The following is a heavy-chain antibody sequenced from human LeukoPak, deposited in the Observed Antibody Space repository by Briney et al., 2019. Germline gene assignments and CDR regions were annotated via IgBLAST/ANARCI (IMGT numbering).Heavy chain of an antibody. V-gene: IGHV1-2*02. CDR3: ARGIVVVVAAENWFDP. Sequence: ASVKVSCKASGYTFTGYYMHWVRQAPGQGLEWMGWINPNSGGTNYAQKFQGRVTMTRDMSTSTVYMELSSLRSEDTAVYYCARGIVVVVAAENWFDPWGQGTLVTVSS. CDR2: INPNSGGT. D-gene: IGHD2-15*01. J-gene: IGHJ5*02. CDR1: GYTFTGYY.